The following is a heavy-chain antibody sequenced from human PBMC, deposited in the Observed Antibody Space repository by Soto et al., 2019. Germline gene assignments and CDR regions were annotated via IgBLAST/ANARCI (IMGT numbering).Heavy chain of an antibody. Sequence: ASVKVSCKASGYTFTSYAMHWVSQAPGQRLEWMGWINAGNGNTKYSQKFQGRVTITRDTSASTAYMELSSLRSEDTAVYYCARVPYDFWSGYYAAFDIWGQGTMVTVSS. V-gene: IGHV1-3*01. D-gene: IGHD3-3*01. CDR2: INAGNGNT. J-gene: IGHJ3*02. CDR1: GYTFTSYA. CDR3: ARVPYDFWSGYYAAFDI.